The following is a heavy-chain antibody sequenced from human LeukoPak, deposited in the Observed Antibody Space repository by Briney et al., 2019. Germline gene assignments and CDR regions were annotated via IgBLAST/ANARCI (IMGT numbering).Heavy chain of an antibody. CDR3: ARDGGAFDI. J-gene: IGHJ3*02. D-gene: IGHD3-16*01. V-gene: IGHV3-64*01. Sequence: TGGSLRLSCAASGFTFSSYAMHWVRQAPGKGLEYVPAISSNGGSTYYANSVKGRFTISRDNSKNTLYLQMGSLRAEDMAVYYCARDGGAFDIWGQGTMVTVSS. CDR2: ISSNGGST. CDR1: GFTFSSYA.